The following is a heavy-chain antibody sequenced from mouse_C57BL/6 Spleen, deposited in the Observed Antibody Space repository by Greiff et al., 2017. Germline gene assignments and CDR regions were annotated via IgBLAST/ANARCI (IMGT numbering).Heavy chain of an antibody. CDR3: AREGLWGRYFDV. D-gene: IGHD4-1*01. Sequence: EVKVEESGPGMVKPSQSLSLTCTVTGYSITSGYDWHWIRHFPGNKLEWMGYISYSGSTNYNPSFKSRISITHDTSKNHFFLKLNSVTTEDTATYCCAREGLWGRYFDVWGTGTTVTVSS. CDR2: ISYSGST. CDR1: GYSITSGYD. J-gene: IGHJ1*03. V-gene: IGHV3-1*01.